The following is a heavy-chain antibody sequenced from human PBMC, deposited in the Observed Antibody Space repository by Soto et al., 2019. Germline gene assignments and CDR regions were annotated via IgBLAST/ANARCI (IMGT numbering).Heavy chain of an antibody. Sequence: QVQLVESGGGVVQPGRSLRLSCAASGFTFSSYGMHWVRQAPGKGLEWVAVISNDGSNKYYADSVKGRFTISRDNSKNTLYLQMNSLRAEDTAVYYCAKDLKWLRAVAGQGFDPWGQGTLVTVSS. J-gene: IGHJ5*02. V-gene: IGHV3-30*18. CDR1: GFTFSSYG. D-gene: IGHD6-19*01. CDR2: ISNDGSNK. CDR3: AKDLKWLRAVAGQGFDP.